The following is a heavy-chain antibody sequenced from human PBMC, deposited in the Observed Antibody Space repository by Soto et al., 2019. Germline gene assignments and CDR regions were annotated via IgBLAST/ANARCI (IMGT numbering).Heavy chain of an antibody. CDR2: VWYDGTTK. CDR3: APVDNYYGSVF. D-gene: IGHD3-10*01. Sequence: QVQLVESGGGVVQPGTSLRLSCAASGSTFSNYGMHWVRQAPGKGLEWVAVVWYDGTTKFYPDSVKGRFTISRDNPNNTLYLQMNSLRDEDTTVYYCAPVDNYYGSVFWGQGTLVTVSS. CDR1: GSTFSNYG. J-gene: IGHJ4*02. V-gene: IGHV3-33*01.